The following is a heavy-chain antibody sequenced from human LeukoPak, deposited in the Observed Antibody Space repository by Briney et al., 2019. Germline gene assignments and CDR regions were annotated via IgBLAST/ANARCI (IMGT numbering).Heavy chain of an antibody. CDR1: GGSISSYY. CDR2: IYYSGST. CDR3: ARSILWFGESYSYFDP. Sequence: SETLSLTCTVSGGSISSYYWSWIRQPPGKGLEWIGYIYYSGSTNYNPSLKSRVTTSVDTSKNQFSLKLSSVTAADTAVYYCARSILWFGESYSYFDPWGQGTLVTVSS. V-gene: IGHV4-59*01. D-gene: IGHD3-10*01. J-gene: IGHJ5*02.